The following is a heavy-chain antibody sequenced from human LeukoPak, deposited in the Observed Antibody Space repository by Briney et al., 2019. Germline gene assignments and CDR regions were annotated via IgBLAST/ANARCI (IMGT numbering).Heavy chain of an antibody. J-gene: IGHJ6*03. V-gene: IGHV4-34*01. D-gene: IGHD4-17*01. CDR3: ARGTNYGDYESYYYYYMDV. Sequence: SETLSLTCAVYGGSFSGYYWSWIRQPPGKGLEWIGEINHSGNTNYNPSLKSRVTISVDTSKNQFSLKLSSVTAADTAVYYCARGTNYGDYESYYYYYMDVWGKGTTVTVSS. CDR2: INHSGNT. CDR1: GGSFSGYY.